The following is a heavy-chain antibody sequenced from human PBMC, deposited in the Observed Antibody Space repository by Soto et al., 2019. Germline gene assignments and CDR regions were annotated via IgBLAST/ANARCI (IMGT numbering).Heavy chain of an antibody. J-gene: IGHJ5*01. D-gene: IGHD3-10*01. CDR2: ISYDGSNK. V-gene: IGHV3-30*03. CDR1: GFTFSSYG. Sequence: PGGSLRLSCAASGFTFSSYGMHWVRQAPGKGLEWVAVISYDGSNKYYADSVKGRFTISRDNSKNTLYLQLNSLRVEDTAVYYCVRDLFRIGMIRGGFDSWGQGALVTVSS. CDR3: VRDLFRIGMIRGGFDS.